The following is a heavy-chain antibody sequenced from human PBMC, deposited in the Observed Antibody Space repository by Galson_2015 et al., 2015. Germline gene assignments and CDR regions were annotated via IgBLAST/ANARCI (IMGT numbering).Heavy chain of an antibody. V-gene: IGHV3-7*04. Sequence: SLRLSCAASGFTFSSYWMSWVRQAPGKGLEWVANIKQDGSEKYYVDSVKGRFTISRDNAKNSLYLQMNSLRAEDTAVYYCARARHEYYCYVCGSAPVGYWGQGTLVTVSS. CDR2: IKQDGSEK. J-gene: IGHJ4*02. D-gene: IGHD3-16*01. CDR1: GFTFSSYW. CDR3: ARARHEYYCYVCGSAPVGY.